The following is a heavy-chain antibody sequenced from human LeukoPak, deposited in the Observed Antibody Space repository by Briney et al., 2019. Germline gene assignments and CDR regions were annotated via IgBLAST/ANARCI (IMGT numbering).Heavy chain of an antibody. V-gene: IGHV3-48*02. CDR3: ARGPAAAIDY. J-gene: IGHJ4*02. CDR1: GFTFNTYN. CDR2: VTGSSNTI. D-gene: IGHD2-2*01. Sequence: GGPLRVSCADSGFTFNTYNMNWVRPAPGKGRTWVSFVTGSSNTIYYADSVKGRFTISRDNAKNSLYLQMNSLRDEDTAVYYCARGPAAAIDYWGQGTLDTVSS.